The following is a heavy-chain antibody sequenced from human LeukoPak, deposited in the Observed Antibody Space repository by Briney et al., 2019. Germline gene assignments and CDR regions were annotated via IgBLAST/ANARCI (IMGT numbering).Heavy chain of an antibody. CDR3: ARQDWVVVVPAAIRSGSYYYGSGSYSR. CDR1: GGSISSSSYY. J-gene: IGHJ4*02. V-gene: IGHV4-39*01. D-gene: IGHD3-10*01. CDR2: IYYSGST. Sequence: PSQTLSLSCTVSGGSISSSSYYWGWIRQPPGKGLEWIGSIYYSGSTYYNPSLKSRVTISVDTSKNQFSLKLSSVTAADTAVYYCARQDWVVVVPAAIRSGSYYYGSGSYSRWGQGTLVTVSS.